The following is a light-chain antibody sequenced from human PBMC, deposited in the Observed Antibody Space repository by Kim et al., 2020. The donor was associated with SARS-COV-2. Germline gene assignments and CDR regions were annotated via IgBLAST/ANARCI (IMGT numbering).Light chain of an antibody. CDR3: QQRSSWPIT. J-gene: IGKJ5*01. CDR1: QSVSGY. V-gene: IGKV3-11*01. Sequence: LSPGETATRSCRARQSVSGYLAWYQQKPGLAPRLLMYDADTRSTVIPARFSSSESRTHFTLSISGLEPEDFAVYYCQQRSSWPITFGQGTRLEIK. CDR2: DAD.